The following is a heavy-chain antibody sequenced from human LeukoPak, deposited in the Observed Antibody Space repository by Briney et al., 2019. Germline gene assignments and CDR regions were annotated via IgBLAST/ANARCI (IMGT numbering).Heavy chain of an antibody. CDR3: ARDPSLGSDYGVYAVD. D-gene: IGHD5-12*01. CDR2: ITSTRPYI. CDR1: GFAFSRYS. V-gene: IGHV3-21*04. J-gene: IGHJ4*02. Sequence: GDSLRLSCSTSGFAFSRYSLIWVHQAPGKGLEWLASITSTRPYIYYADSVRGRFTISRDNARRSVFLQMSGLRADDTAVYYCARDPSLGSDYGVYAVDWSQGTPVTVSS.